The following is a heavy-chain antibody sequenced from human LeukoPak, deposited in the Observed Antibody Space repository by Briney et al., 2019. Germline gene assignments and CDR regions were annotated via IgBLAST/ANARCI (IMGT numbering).Heavy chain of an antibody. J-gene: IGHJ4*02. CDR3: ARGRPHGNDY. Sequence: GGSLRLSCAASGFTFSNYWMNWVRQAPGKGLVWVSRIASDGSSTTYADSVKGRFSISRDNAKNTLYLQMNSVRVEDTAVYYCARGRPHGNDYWGQGTLVTVSS. V-gene: IGHV3-74*01. CDR1: GFTFSNYW. D-gene: IGHD4-23*01. CDR2: IASDGSST.